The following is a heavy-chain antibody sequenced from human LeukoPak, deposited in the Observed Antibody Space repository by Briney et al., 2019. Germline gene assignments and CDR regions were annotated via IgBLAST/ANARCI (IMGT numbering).Heavy chain of an antibody. CDR3: AKFQSYDFWSGYPGYYFDY. D-gene: IGHD3-3*01. J-gene: IGHJ4*02. Sequence: GGSLRLSCAASGFTFDDYAMHWIRQAPGKGLEWVSAISGSGGSTYYADSVKGRFTISRDNSKNTLYLQMNSLRAEDTAVYYCAKFQSYDFWSGYPGYYFDYWGQGTLVTVSS. V-gene: IGHV3-23*01. CDR1: GFTFDDYA. CDR2: ISGSGGST.